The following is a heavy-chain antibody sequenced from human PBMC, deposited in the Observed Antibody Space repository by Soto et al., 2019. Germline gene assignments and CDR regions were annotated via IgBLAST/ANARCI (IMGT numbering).Heavy chain of an antibody. D-gene: IGHD2-15*01. CDR3: ARCLSAKYCVGGTCYALGGVKI. CDR1: GYTFTGYY. V-gene: IGHV1-2*02. J-gene: IGHJ3*02. CDR2: LNPNSGGT. Sequence: QVQLVQSGTEVKKPGASVKVSCKASGYTFTGYYMHWVRQAPGQGLEWMGWLNPNSGGTNYAQQFQRRVTMTRVTDISTAYMELGRLRSDDADVYSCARCLSAKYCVGGTCYALGGVKILSQWTIVTVSS.